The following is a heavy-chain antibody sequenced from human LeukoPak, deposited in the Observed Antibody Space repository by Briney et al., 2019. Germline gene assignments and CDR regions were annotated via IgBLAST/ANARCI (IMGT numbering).Heavy chain of an antibody. CDR2: TRKKTNSYTT. CDR1: GFTFSDYY. CDR3: TRVVLVGTTYSYFDY. J-gene: IGHJ4*02. V-gene: IGHV3-72*01. D-gene: IGHD1-26*01. Sequence: PGGSLRLSCAASGFTFSDYYMSWIRQAPGKGLEWVGRTRKKTNSYTTEYAASVKGRFTISRDDSKNSLYLQMNSLKAEDTAVYYCTRVVLVGTTYSYFDYWGQGTLVTVSS.